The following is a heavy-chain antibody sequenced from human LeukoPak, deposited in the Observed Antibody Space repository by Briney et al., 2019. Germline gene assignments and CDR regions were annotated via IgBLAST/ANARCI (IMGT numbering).Heavy chain of an antibody. CDR2: ISSSGSTI. J-gene: IGHJ4*02. Sequence: GGSLRLSCAASGFTFSSYEMNWVRQAPGKGLEGFSYISSSGSTIYYADPVKGRFTISRDNDKNSLYLQMNSLRAEDTAVYYCARDRRYFDWRPEYYFDYWGQGTLVTVSS. V-gene: IGHV3-48*03. D-gene: IGHD3-9*01. CDR1: GFTFSSYE. CDR3: ARDRRYFDWRPEYYFDY.